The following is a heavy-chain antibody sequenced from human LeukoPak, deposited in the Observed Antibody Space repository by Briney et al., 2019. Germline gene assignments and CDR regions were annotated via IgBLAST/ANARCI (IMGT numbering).Heavy chain of an antibody. V-gene: IGHV3-30*04. CDR3: AKEGLQLVRGVIKNYFDY. J-gene: IGHJ4*02. CDR2: ISYDGSNK. Sequence: GGSLRLSCAASGFTFSSYAMHWVRQAPGKGLEWVAVISYDGSNKYYADSVKGRFTISRDNSKNTLYLQMNSLRAEDTAVYYCAKEGLQLVRGVIKNYFDYWGQGTLVTVSS. D-gene: IGHD3-10*01. CDR1: GFTFSSYA.